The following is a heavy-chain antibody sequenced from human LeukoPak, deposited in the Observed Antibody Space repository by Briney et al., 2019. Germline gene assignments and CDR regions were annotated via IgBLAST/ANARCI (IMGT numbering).Heavy chain of an antibody. V-gene: IGHV3-21*01. D-gene: IGHD3-22*01. CDR1: GFTFSSYI. CDR2: ISSTSTYI. CDR3: ARDAVTQPRSDISGYYPPYHFDY. J-gene: IGHJ4*02. Sequence: GGSLRLSCAASGFTFSSYIINWVRRAPGKGLEWVSSISSTSTYIYYADSVKGRFTISRDNAKNSLYLQLNSLRAEDTAVYYCARDAVTQPRSDISGYYPPYHFDYWGQGTLVTVSS.